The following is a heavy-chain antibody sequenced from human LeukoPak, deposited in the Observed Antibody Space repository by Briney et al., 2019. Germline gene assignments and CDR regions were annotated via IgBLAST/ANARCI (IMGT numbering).Heavy chain of an antibody. D-gene: IGHD6-19*01. J-gene: IGHJ4*02. Sequence: ASVKVSCKASGGTFSSYAISWVRQAPGQGLEWMGGIIPIFGTANYAQKFQGRVTITADESTSTAYMELSSLRSEDTAVYYCAREEAVAAGFDYWGQGTLVTVPS. CDR2: IIPIFGTA. CDR3: AREEAVAAGFDY. CDR1: GGTFSSYA. V-gene: IGHV1-69*13.